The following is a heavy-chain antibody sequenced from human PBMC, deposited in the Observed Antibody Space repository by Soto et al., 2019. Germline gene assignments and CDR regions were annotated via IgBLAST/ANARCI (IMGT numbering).Heavy chain of an antibody. CDR3: ARAVRMMGYYYYYYGMDV. CDR1: GGTFSSYA. V-gene: IGHV1-69*13. J-gene: IGHJ6*02. D-gene: IGHD3-10*01. Sequence: ASVKVSCKASGGTFSSYAISWVRQAPGQGLEWMGGIIPIFGTANYAQKFQGRVTITADESTSTAYMELSSLRSEDTAVYYCARAVRMMGYYYYYYGMDVWGQGTTVTVS. CDR2: IIPIFGTA.